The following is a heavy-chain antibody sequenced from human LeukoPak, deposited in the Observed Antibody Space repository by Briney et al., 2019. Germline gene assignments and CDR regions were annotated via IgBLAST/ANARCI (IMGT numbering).Heavy chain of an antibody. Sequence: EASAKVSCKASGYIFMNFGMGWVRQAPGQGLEWLGWISAYNGDTNYAQKFRGRVTMTTDTSTSTAYMGVRSLTSDDTAIYYCARSGDGNWFDPWGQGTLVIVSS. CDR2: ISAYNGDT. CDR1: GYIFMNFG. CDR3: ARSGDGNWFDP. J-gene: IGHJ5*02. V-gene: IGHV1-18*01.